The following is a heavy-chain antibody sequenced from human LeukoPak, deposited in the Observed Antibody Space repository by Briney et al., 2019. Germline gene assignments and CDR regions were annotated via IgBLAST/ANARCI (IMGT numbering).Heavy chain of an antibody. V-gene: IGHV1-2*02. Sequence: ASVKVSCKASGYTFTGYYMHWVRQAPGQGLEWMGWINPNSGGTNYAQKFQGRVTMTRDTSISTAYMELSSLRSEDTAVYYCASGEPGYCSGGSCYSVPYYYYYMDVWGKGTTVTVSS. CDR2: INPNSGGT. CDR1: GYTFTGYY. D-gene: IGHD2-15*01. J-gene: IGHJ6*03. CDR3: ASGEPGYCSGGSCYSVPYYYYYMDV.